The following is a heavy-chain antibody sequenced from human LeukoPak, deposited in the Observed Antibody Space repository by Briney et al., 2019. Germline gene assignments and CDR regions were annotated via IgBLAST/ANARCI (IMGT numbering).Heavy chain of an antibody. J-gene: IGHJ4*02. Sequence: PGGSLRLSCAASGLTVSGNYMSWVRQAPGKGLEWVAVIWYDGSNKYYADSVKGRFTISRDNSKNTLYLQMNSLRAEDTAVYYCARAVTNYGNFDYWGQGTLVTVSS. CDR2: IWYDGSNK. CDR1: GLTVSGNY. V-gene: IGHV3-33*08. D-gene: IGHD1-7*01. CDR3: ARAVTNYGNFDY.